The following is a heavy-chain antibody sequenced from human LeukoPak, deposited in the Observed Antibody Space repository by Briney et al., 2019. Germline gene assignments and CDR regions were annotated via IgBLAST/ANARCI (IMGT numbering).Heavy chain of an antibody. CDR2: IYYSGST. V-gene: IGHV4-59*08. Sequence: SETLSLTCTVSGGSISSYYWSWIRQPPGKGLEWIGYIYYSGSTNYNPSLKSRVTISVDTSKNQFSLKLSSVTAADTAVYYCARHNDYYVVGGMDVWGQGITVTVSS. D-gene: IGHD3-10*02. CDR1: GGSISSYY. J-gene: IGHJ6*02. CDR3: ARHNDYYVVGGMDV.